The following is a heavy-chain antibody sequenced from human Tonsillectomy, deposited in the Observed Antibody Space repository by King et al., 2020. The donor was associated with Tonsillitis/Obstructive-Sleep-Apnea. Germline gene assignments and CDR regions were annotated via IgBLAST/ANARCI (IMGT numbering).Heavy chain of an antibody. D-gene: IGHD6-19*01. J-gene: IGHJ6*02. CDR1: GGTFSSYA. Sequence: QLVQSGAEVKKPGSSVKVSCKASGGTFSSYAISWVRQAPGQGLEWMGGIIPIFGTANYAQKFQGRVTITADESTSTAYMELNSLRSEDTAVYYCASQVAVAGTNYYGMDVWGQGTTVTVSS. CDR2: IIPIFGTA. V-gene: IGHV1-69*01. CDR3: ASQVAVAGTNYYGMDV.